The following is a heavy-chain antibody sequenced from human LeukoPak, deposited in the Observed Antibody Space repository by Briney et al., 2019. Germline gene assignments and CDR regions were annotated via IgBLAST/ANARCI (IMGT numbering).Heavy chain of an antibody. CDR2: ISRYNGNT. J-gene: IGHJ4*02. D-gene: IGHD4-17*01. CDR3: AREGELNTVTPIFDS. V-gene: IGHV1-18*01. Sequence: ASVKASCKASGYRFTNYILSWVREAPGQGLEWMGWISRYNGNTIYAQKFQGRVTMTTDTSTSTAYMQLSSLRSDDTAVYYCAREGELNTVTPIFDSWGQGTLVTVSS. CDR1: GYRFTNYI.